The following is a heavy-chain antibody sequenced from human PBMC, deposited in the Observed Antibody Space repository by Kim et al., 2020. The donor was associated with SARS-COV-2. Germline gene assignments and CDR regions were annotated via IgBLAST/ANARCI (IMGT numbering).Heavy chain of an antibody. CDR1: GGSISSYY. J-gene: IGHJ6*02. V-gene: IGHV4-59*01. D-gene: IGHD5-12*01. CDR2: IYYSGST. CDR3: ARAGIVATIDYYYGMDV. Sequence: SETLSLTCTVSGGSISSYYWSWIRQPPGKGLEWIGYIYYSGSTNYNPSLKSRVTISVDTSKNQFSLKLSSVTAADTAVYYCARAGIVATIDYYYGMDVWGQGTTVTVSS.